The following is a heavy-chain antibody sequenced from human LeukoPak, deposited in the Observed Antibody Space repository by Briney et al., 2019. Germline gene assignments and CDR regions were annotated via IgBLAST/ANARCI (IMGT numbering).Heavy chain of an antibody. D-gene: IGHD5-18*01. Sequence: SETLSLTCTVYGGSLSAYYWSWIRQPPGKGLEWIGEINRYGSTNYNPSLKSRVTISVDTSKNQFSLKLSSVTAADTAVYYCARGRGYSYGSNWFDPWGQGTLVTVSS. J-gene: IGHJ5*02. CDR3: ARGRGYSYGSNWFDP. CDR2: INRYGST. V-gene: IGHV4-34*01. CDR1: GGSLSAYY.